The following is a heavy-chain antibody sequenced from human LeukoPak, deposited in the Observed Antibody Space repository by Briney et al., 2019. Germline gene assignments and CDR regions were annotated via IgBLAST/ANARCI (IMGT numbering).Heavy chain of an antibody. J-gene: IGHJ6*04. CDR3: VKVTKLERDYYGMDV. Sequence: GGSLRLSCAASGFTFSSYGMHWVRQAPGKGLEWVAVISYDGSNKYYADSVKGRFTISRDNSKNTLYLQMNSLRAEDTAVYYCVKVTKLERDYYGMDVWGKGTTVTVSS. V-gene: IGHV3-30*18. CDR1: GFTFSSYG. D-gene: IGHD1-1*01. CDR2: ISYDGSNK.